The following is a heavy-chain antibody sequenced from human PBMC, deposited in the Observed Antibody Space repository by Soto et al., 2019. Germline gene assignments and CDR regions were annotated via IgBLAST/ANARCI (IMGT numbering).Heavy chain of an antibody. J-gene: IGHJ4*02. D-gene: IGHD2-2*01. Sequence: EVQVVESGGGLVQPGGSLRLSCAASGFSVTNNYMNWVRQAPGKGLEWVSIIDIGGNTYYADSVKDRFTISRDNSRNTLYLHMDGLRAEDTAVYYCARGRGSTGYLGREHYFDYWGQGPLVTVSP. CDR3: ARGRGSTGYLGREHYFDY. CDR2: IDIGGNT. V-gene: IGHV3-66*01. CDR1: GFSVTNNY.